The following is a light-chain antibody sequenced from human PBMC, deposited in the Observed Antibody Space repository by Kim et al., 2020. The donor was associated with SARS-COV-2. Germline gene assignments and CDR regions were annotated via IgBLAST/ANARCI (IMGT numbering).Light chain of an antibody. Sequence: SASVGDRVNITCRASQSINSWLAWHQQRPGKAPKVLMYKASSLESGVPSRFSGSGSGTEFTLTINSLQPDDLATYYCQQYYNWWSFGEGTKVDSK. CDR2: KAS. CDR3: QQYYNWWS. J-gene: IGKJ1*01. V-gene: IGKV1-5*03. CDR1: QSINSW.